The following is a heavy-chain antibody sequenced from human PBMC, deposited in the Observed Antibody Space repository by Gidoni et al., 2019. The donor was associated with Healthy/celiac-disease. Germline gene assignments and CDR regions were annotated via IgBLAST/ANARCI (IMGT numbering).Heavy chain of an antibody. CDR1: GFTFSSDG. CDR3: AKEGGGDDYGDFAEYFQH. V-gene: IGHV3-30*18. D-gene: IGHD4-17*01. J-gene: IGHJ1*01. CDR2: ISYDGNNK. Sequence: QVQLVESGVGVFQPGRSLRLPCAASGFTFSSDGMHWVRQVPGKGLEWVAVISYDGNNKYYADSVKGRFTISRDNSKNTLYLQMNSLRAEDTAVYYCAKEGGGDDYGDFAEYFQHWGQGTLVTVSS.